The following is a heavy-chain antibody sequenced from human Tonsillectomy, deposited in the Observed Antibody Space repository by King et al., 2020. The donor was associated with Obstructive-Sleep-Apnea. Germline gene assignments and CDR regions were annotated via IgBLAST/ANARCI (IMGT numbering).Heavy chain of an antibody. CDR1: GFTFSSYA. Sequence: VQLVESGGGVVQPGRSLRLSCAASGFTFSSYAMHWVRQAPGKGLEWVAVISYDGSNKYYADSVKGRFTISRDNSKNTLYLQMNSLRTADTAVYYCARDGGSSPEYFQYWGQGTLVTVSS. CDR2: ISYDGSNK. D-gene: IGHD2-15*01. CDR3: ARDGGSSPEYFQY. V-gene: IGHV3-30*04. J-gene: IGHJ1*01.